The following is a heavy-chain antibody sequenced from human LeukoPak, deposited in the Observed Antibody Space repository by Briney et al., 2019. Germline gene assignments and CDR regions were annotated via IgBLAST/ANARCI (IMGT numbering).Heavy chain of an antibody. Sequence: PSETLSLTCTVSGGSISSGSYYWSWIRQPAGKGLEWIGYIYYSGSTNYNPSLKSRVTISVDTSKNQFSLKLSSVTAADTAVYYCAKVGDGDYGEYYFDYWGQGTLVTVPS. V-gene: IGHV4-61*10. J-gene: IGHJ4*02. CDR2: IYYSGST. D-gene: IGHD4-17*01. CDR3: AKVGDGDYGEYYFDY. CDR1: GGSISSGSYY.